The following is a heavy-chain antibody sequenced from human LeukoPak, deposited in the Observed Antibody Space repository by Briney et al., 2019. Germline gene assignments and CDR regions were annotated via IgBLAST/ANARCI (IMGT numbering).Heavy chain of an antibody. CDR1: GGSITSISHH. J-gene: IGHJ4*02. D-gene: IGHD2-15*01. V-gene: IGHV4-39*01. CDR2: IYYSGST. CDR3: ARQGRCSGGSCYLTGHAFDY. Sequence: SETLSLTCTVSGGSITSISHHWGWIRQPPGKGLEWIGSIYYSGSTYYNPSLKSRVTISVDTSKNQFSLKLSSVTAADTAVYYCARQGRCSGGSCYLTGHAFDYWGQGTLVTVSS.